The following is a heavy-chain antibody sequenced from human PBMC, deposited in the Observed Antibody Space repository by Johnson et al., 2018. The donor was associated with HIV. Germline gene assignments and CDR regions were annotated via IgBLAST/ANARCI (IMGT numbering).Heavy chain of an antibody. Sequence: VQLVESGGGVVRPGGSLRLSCAASGFTFDDYGMSWVRQVPGKGLEWVSGVNWNGGSTGYADSVKGRFTISSDNAQNSLYLEMNSLRAEDTAFYYCARGYYGSGSRVFDIWGQGTRVTVSS. CDR2: VNWNGGST. V-gene: IGHV3-20*04. D-gene: IGHD3-10*01. J-gene: IGHJ3*02. CDR3: ARGYYGSGSRVFDI. CDR1: GFTFDDYG.